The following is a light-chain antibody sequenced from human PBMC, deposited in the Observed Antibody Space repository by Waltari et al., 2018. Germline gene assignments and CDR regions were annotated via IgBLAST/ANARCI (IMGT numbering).Light chain of an antibody. J-gene: IGKJ1*01. CDR2: GAS. CDR3: QQYNNWPPWT. CDR1: QSVRST. Sequence: EIVMTQSPATLSVSPGERATLPCRASQSVRSTLAWYQQKPGQAPRLLIYGASTRATGIPARFSGSGSGTEFTLTISSLQSEDFAVYYCQQYNNWPPWTFGQGTKVEIK. V-gene: IGKV3-15*01.